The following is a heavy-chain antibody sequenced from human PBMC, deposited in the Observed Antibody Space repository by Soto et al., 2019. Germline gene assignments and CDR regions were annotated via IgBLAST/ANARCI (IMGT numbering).Heavy chain of an antibody. CDR2: IGTAGDT. J-gene: IGHJ4*02. CDR1: GFTFSGFD. D-gene: IGHD6-13*01. CDR3: AKSQEIGTHFFDS. V-gene: IGHV3-13*01. Sequence: GGSLRLSCEASGFTFSGFDMHWVRQPSGKGLEWVSSIGTAGDTYYAVSVKGRFTISRDNAKNSLSLQMNSLRAGDMAVYFCAKSQEIGTHFFDSWGQGTQVTVSS.